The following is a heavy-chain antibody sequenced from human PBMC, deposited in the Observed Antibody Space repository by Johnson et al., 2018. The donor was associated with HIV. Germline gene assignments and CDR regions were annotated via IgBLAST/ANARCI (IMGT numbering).Heavy chain of an antibody. Sequence: VQLVESGGGLVQPGGSLRLSCAASGFTFSSYAMHCVRQAPAKGLEWVAVISYDGTNQFYADSVKGRFTISRDNSTNTLYLEMYRLRVGDTAVYYCVKMYYNVWSGYSAQMDAFDVWGQGTMVTVSS. V-gene: IGHV3-30*04. J-gene: IGHJ3*01. CDR1: GFTFSSYA. CDR2: ISYDGTNQ. D-gene: IGHD3-3*01. CDR3: VKMYYNVWSGYSAQMDAFDV.